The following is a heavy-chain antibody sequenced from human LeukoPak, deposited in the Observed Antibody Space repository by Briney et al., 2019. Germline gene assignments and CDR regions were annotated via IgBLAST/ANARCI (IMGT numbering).Heavy chain of an antibody. J-gene: IGHJ4*02. D-gene: IGHD2-15*01. Sequence: SAVKVSCKASGYTFTSYGISWVRQARGQGLEWMGWSSAYNGNTNYAQKLQGRVTMTTDTSTSTAYLELRRLRSDDTAVYCCARGTVVAANFDYWGQGTLVTVSS. CDR3: ARGTVVAANFDY. V-gene: IGHV1-18*04. CDR1: GYTFTSYG. CDR2: SSAYNGNT.